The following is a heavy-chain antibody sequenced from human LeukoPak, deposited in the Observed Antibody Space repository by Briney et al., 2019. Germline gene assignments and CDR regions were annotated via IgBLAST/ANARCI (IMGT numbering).Heavy chain of an antibody. D-gene: IGHD3-10*01. Sequence: GGSLRLSCAASGFTFSSYGMHWVRQAPGKGLEWVAVISYDGSNKYYADSVKGRFTISRDNSKNTLYLQMNSLRAEDTAVYYCAKDFTMVGGVIIAFQYWGQGTLVTVSS. CDR1: GFTFSSYG. CDR3: AKDFTMVGGVIIAFQY. V-gene: IGHV3-30*18. CDR2: ISYDGSNK. J-gene: IGHJ4*02.